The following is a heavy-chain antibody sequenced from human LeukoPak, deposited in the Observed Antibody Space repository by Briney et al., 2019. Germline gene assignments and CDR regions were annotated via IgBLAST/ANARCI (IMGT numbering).Heavy chain of an antibody. J-gene: IGHJ4*02. CDR2: ITVDNGNT. CDR3: ARIIYSGYALYSSTWHALEY. V-gene: IGHV1-3*01. Sequence: GASVKVSCKASGYTFTNYALHWVRQAPGQGLEWMGWITVDNGNTKYSQKFQDRVTITGDTSASTAYMELSSLRSEDTAVYYCARIIYSGYALYSSTWHALEYWGQGTLVTVSS. CDR1: GYTFTNYA. D-gene: IGHD5-12*01.